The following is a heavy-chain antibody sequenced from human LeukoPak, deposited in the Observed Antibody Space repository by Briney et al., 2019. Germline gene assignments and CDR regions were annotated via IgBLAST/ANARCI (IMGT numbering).Heavy chain of an antibody. CDR3: TRGGYSGYDSAY. D-gene: IGHD5-12*01. J-gene: IGHJ4*02. Sequence: GGSLRLSCTASGFTFGDYAMSGVRQAPGKGLEWVGFIRSKAYGGTTEYAASVKGRFTISRDDSKSIAYLQMNSLKTEDTAVYYCTRGGYSGYDSAYWGQGTLVTVSS. CDR2: IRSKAYGGTT. V-gene: IGHV3-49*04. CDR1: GFTFGDYA.